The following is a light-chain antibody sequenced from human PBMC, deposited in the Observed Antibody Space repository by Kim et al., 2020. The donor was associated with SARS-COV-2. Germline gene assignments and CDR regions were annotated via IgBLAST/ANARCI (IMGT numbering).Light chain of an antibody. CDR2: ENN. J-gene: IGLJ1*01. CDR3: QSYDSSVTGYV. V-gene: IGLV1-40*03. Sequence: RVTIGCTGRSYKRGRGYEGHWHQQLTGTATKLRILENNKRPSGVSDRFSASKSGASASQAITGLQAEDEADYYCQSYDSSVTGYVVGTGTKVTVL. CDR1: SYKRGRGYE.